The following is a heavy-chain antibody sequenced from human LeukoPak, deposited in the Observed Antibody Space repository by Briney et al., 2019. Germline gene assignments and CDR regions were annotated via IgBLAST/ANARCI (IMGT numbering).Heavy chain of an antibody. CDR3: ARISVTSYYFDY. D-gene: IGHD3-16*02. CDR2: ISSSSTTI. Sequence: GGSLRLSCAASGFIFSSCSMNWVRQAPGKGLEWLSYISSSSTTIYYADSVKGRFTISRDNAKNSLYLQMNSLRAEDTAVYYCARISVTSYYFDYWGQGTLVTVSS. J-gene: IGHJ4*02. CDR1: GFIFSSCS. V-gene: IGHV3-48*04.